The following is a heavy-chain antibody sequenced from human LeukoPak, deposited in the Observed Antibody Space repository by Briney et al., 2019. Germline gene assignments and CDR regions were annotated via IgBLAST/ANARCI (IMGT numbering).Heavy chain of an antibody. V-gene: IGHV4-59*01. CDR1: GGSITSNY. Sequence: SETLSLTCTVSGGSITSNYWSWIRQPPGKGLEWLGYIYYTGSTDYNPSLKSRVTISVGTSKNQFSLRLSSVTAADTAVYYCARGSSNGWYFDYWGQGTLVTVSS. CDR3: ARGSSNGWYFDY. CDR2: IYYTGST. J-gene: IGHJ4*02. D-gene: IGHD6-19*01.